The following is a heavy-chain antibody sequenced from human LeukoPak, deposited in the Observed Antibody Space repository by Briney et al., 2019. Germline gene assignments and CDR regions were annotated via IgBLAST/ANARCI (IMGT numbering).Heavy chain of an antibody. J-gene: IGHJ1*01. D-gene: IGHD3-3*01. CDR1: GFTFSSNG. Sequence: RRSLRLSCAASGFTFSSNGMYWVRQAPGKGLEWVAVIWYDGSNKYYAESVKGRFTISRDNSKDTLYLQMNSLRAEDTAVYYCAKGYYDFWSCYEQRAEYFQHWGQGTLVTVSS. V-gene: IGHV3-33*06. CDR3: AKGYYDFWSCYEQRAEYFQH. CDR2: IWYDGSNK.